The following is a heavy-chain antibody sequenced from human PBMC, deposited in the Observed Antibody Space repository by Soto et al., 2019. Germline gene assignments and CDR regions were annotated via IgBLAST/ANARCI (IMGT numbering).Heavy chain of an antibody. D-gene: IGHD2-15*01. Sequence: SETQCLTCAVDGGSFSGYYWSWIRQPPGKGLEWIGEINHSGSTNYNPSLKSRVTISVDTSKNQFSLKLSSVTAADTAVYYCARGRVYCSGGSCSSAAFDIWGKGPMVTVSS. CDR1: GGSFSGYY. CDR3: ARGRVYCSGGSCSSAAFDI. J-gene: IGHJ3*02. V-gene: IGHV4-34*01. CDR2: INHSGST.